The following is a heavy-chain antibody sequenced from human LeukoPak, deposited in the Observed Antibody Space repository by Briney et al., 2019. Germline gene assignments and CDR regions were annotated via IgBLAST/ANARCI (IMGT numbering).Heavy chain of an antibody. CDR2: ISSSSRYI. CDR1: GFSFSSYS. CDR3: AMPGYQQPYMYY. D-gene: IGHD2-2*01. J-gene: IGHJ4*02. V-gene: IGHV3-21*01. Sequence: KPGGSLRLSCAASGFSFSSYSMNWVRQAPGKGLEWVSSISSSSRYIYYADSVKGRFTISRDNAKNSLYLQMNSLRAEDTAVYYCAMPGYQQPYMYYWGQGILVTVSS.